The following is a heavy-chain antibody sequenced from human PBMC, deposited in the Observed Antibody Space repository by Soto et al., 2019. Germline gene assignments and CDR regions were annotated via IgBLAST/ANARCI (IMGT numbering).Heavy chain of an antibody. CDR2: NHYRADT. V-gene: IGHV4-31*01. CDR1: GGSIDTNCYS. J-gene: IGHJ4*02. Sequence: QVQLQESGPGLVKPSQTLSLTCIVSGGSIDTNCYSWTWIRQRPGGGLEWLGSNHYRADTCYTPSLKSPITSSLDTSQNHFSVSLTSVTAADTGSYYCARGGSGWKALNYFDSWGKGILVTFSA. D-gene: IGHD6-19*01. CDR3: ARGGSGWKALNYFDS.